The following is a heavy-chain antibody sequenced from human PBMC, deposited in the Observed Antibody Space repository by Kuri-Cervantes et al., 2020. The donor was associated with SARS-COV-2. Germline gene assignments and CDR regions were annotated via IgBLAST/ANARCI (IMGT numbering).Heavy chain of an antibody. CDR1: GGSFSGYY. CDR3: ARGQREYNWNFDY. Sequence: GSLRLSCAVYGGSFSGYYWSWIRQPPGKGLEWIGEINHSGSTNYNPSLKSRITISVDTSKKQFSLKLSSVTAADTAMYYCARGQREYNWNFDYWGQGTLVTVSS. CDR2: INHSGST. D-gene: IGHD1-1*01. J-gene: IGHJ4*02. V-gene: IGHV4-34*01.